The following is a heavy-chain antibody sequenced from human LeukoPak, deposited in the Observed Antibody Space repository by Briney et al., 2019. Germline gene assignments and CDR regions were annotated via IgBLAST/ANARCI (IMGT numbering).Heavy chain of an antibody. J-gene: IGHJ4*02. CDR2: IKQDGSEK. CDR3: ARDHVVANPGFDY. V-gene: IGHV3-7*01. CDR1: GFTFSSYW. D-gene: IGHD2-21*01. Sequence: PGGSLRLSCAASGFTFSSYWMSWVRQAPGKGLEWVANIKQDGSEKYYVDSVKGRFTISRDNAKNSLYLQMNSLRAEDTAVYYCARDHVVANPGFDYWGQGTLVTVSS.